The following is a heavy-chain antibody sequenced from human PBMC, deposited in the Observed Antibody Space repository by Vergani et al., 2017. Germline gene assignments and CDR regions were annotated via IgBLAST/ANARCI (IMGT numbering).Heavy chain of an antibody. D-gene: IGHD1-1*01. CDR3: ARDGGGTGTTRRNLDY. J-gene: IGHJ4*02. Sequence: QVQLVQSGAEVKKPGASVKVSCKASGYTFTSYGISWVRQAPGQGLEWMGWIIPILGIANYAQKFQGRVTITADKSTSTAYMELSSLRTEDTAVYYCARDGGGTGTTRRNLDYWGQGTLVTVSS. CDR2: IIPILGIA. V-gene: IGHV1-69*10. CDR1: GYTFTSYG.